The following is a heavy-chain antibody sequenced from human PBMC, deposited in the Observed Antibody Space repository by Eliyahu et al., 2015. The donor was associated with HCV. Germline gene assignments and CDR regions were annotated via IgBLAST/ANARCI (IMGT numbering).Heavy chain of an antibody. J-gene: IGHJ4*02. CDR3: ARVWTSDSTDSYYNTRFDY. V-gene: IGHV4-34*01. CDR1: GGSFSGYF. D-gene: IGHD3-22*01. CDR2: VNHSGIT. Sequence: QVHLQQWGAGLLKPSETLSLTCAVYGGSFSGYFWSWIRQPPGKGLEWIGEVNHSGITTYNASLKSRVTISGDRSKNQFSLKLRSVTAADTAVYYCARVWTSDSTDSYYNTRFDYWGQGTLVTVSS.